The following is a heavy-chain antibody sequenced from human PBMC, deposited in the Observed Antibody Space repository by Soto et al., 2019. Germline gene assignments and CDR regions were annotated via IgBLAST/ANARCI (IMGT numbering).Heavy chain of an antibody. V-gene: IGHV4-31*03. D-gene: IGHD5-18*01. Sequence: SETLSLTCTVSGGSISSSSYYWGWIRQHPGKGLEWIGYIYYSGSTYYNPSLKSRVTISVDTSKNQFSLKLSPVTAADTAVYYCARGYHVFDYWGQGTLVTVSS. CDR1: GGSISSSSYY. CDR2: IYYSGST. J-gene: IGHJ4*02. CDR3: ARGYHVFDY.